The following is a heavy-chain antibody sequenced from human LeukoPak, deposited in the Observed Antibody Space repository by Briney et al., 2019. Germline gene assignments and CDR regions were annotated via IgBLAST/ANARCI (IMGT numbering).Heavy chain of an antibody. CDR1: GGSFSGYY. J-gene: IGHJ4*02. CDR2: INHSGST. V-gene: IGHV4-34*01. CDR3: ASGELDSLYYFDY. Sequence: SETLSLTCAVYGGSFSGYYWSWIRQPPGKGLEWIGEINHSGSTNYNPSLKSRVTISVDTSKNQLSLKLSSVTAADTAVYYCASGELDSLYYFDYWGQGTLVTVSS. D-gene: IGHD1-1*01.